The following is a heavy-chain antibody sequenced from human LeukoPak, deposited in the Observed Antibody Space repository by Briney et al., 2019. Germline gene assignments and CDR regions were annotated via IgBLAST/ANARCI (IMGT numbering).Heavy chain of an antibody. CDR2: ISGSSTYI. CDR1: GFTFSTYS. J-gene: IGHJ4*02. CDR3: ATGKQGTGGYFDN. Sequence: GGSLRLSCAASGFTFSTYSMNWVRLAPGEGLEWVLSISGSSTYIYYADSLKGRFTISRDNAKNSLYLQMNSLRAEDTAVYYCATGKQGTGGYFDNWGQGILVTVSS. V-gene: IGHV3-21*01. D-gene: IGHD1-1*01.